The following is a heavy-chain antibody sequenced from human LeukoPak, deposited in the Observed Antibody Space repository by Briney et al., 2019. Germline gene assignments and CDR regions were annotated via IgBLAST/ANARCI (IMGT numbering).Heavy chain of an antibody. D-gene: IGHD3-9*01. V-gene: IGHV1-2*06. CDR2: INPNSGGT. Sequence: ASVKVSCKASGYTFTGYYMHWVRQAPGQGLEWMGRINPNSGGTNYAQKFQGRVTMTRDTSISTAYMELSRLRSDDTAVYYCARDSSVLRYFDWLLWARYYYHGMDVWGQGTTVTVSS. CDR3: ARDSSVLRYFDWLLWARYYYHGMDV. CDR1: GYTFTGYY. J-gene: IGHJ6*02.